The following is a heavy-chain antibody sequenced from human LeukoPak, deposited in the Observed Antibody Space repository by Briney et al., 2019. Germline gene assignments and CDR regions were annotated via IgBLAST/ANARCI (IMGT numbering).Heavy chain of an antibody. D-gene: IGHD6-19*01. Sequence: GASVKVSCKASGGTFSSYAISWVRQAPGQGLEWMGWINPNSGGTNYAQKFQGWVTMTRDTSISTAYMELSRLRSDDTAVYYCARDRYSSGRTIKNWFDPWGQGTLVTVSS. CDR1: GGTFSSYA. CDR2: INPNSGGT. V-gene: IGHV1-2*04. J-gene: IGHJ5*02. CDR3: ARDRYSSGRTIKNWFDP.